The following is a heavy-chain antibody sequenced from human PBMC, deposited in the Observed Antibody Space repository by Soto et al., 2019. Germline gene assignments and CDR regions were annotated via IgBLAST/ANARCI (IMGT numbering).Heavy chain of an antibody. V-gene: IGHV1-46*01. CDR1: GYTFTSYY. CDR2: INPSGGST. CDR3: ARDVGMITFGGVIVGDY. J-gene: IGHJ4*02. D-gene: IGHD3-16*02. Sequence: ASVKVSCKASGYTFTSYYMHWVRQAPGQGLEWMGIINPSGGSTSYAQKFQGRVTMTRDTSTSTVYMELRSLRSEDTAVYYCARDVGMITFGGVIVGDYWGQGTLVTVSS.